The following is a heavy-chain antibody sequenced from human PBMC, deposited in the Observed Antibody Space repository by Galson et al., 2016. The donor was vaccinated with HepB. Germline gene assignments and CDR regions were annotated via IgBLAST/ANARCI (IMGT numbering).Heavy chain of an antibody. Sequence: SVKVSCKASDNTFSKDYIHWVRQAPGQGLQWLGTIHPSGAYTTYAQRFDGRVTMTRDTATNTVYMELRALTSKDTAVYYCAGANYNLLTGYYSGLDHWGQGTLVTVSS. J-gene: IGHJ4*02. CDR2: IHPSGAYT. D-gene: IGHD3-9*01. CDR3: AGANYNLLTGYYSGLDH. CDR1: DNTFSKDY. V-gene: IGHV1-46*01.